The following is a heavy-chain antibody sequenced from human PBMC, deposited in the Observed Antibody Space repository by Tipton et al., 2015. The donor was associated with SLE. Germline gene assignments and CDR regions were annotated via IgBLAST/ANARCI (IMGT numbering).Heavy chain of an antibody. CDR2: I. V-gene: IGHV4-30-2*04. Sequence: ICYNPSLRSRVTISVDTSKNQFSLKLSSVTAADTALYYCARDVEDLCLLDYWGQGTLVTVPS. D-gene: IGHD2-15*01. J-gene: IGHJ4*02. CDR3: ARDVEDLCLLDY.